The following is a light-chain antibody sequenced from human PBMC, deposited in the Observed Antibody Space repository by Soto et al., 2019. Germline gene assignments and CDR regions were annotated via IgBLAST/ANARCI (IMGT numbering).Light chain of an antibody. CDR2: DTS. CDR3: QQYNTWRSIS. CDR1: QSVSSK. Sequence: IVLAHSLRTLLLPPGQRATLSSMASQSVSSKLAWYQHKPGQAPRLLIYDTSTRAAGIPARFTGSGSGTDFTLTISSLQSEDFAVYYCQQYNTWRSISFGQGPRLEIK. V-gene: IGKV3-15*01. J-gene: IGKJ5*01.